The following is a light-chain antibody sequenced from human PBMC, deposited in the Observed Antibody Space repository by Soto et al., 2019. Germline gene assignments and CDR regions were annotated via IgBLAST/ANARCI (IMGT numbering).Light chain of an antibody. CDR2: DTS. Sequence: QTVVTQEPSLTVSPGGTVTLTCGSSSGAVTSGHFPYWFQQRPGQAPRTLIYDTSNKHSWTPARFSGSLLGGKAALTLSGAQPEDEADYYCLLSYSGARVFGGGTKVTVL. J-gene: IGLJ3*02. V-gene: IGLV7-46*01. CDR3: LLSYSGARV. CDR1: SGAVTSGHF.